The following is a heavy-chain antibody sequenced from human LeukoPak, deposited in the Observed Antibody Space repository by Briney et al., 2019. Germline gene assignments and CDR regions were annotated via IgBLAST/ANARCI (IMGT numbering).Heavy chain of an antibody. Sequence: SETLSLTCAVSDGSISNSNWWSWVRPPPGKGVEWIGEIYHSGRTNYNPSLKSRVTISVDKSKNQFSLKLSSVTAADTAVYYCATGIAAAGTSEYYYYYYMDVWGKGTTVTVSS. CDR3: ATGIAAAGTSEYYYYYYMDV. J-gene: IGHJ6*03. D-gene: IGHD6-13*01. CDR1: DGSISNSNW. V-gene: IGHV4-4*02. CDR2: IYHSGRT.